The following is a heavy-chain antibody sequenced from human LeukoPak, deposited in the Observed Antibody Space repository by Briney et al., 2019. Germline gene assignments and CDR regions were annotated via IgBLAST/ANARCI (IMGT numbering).Heavy chain of an antibody. D-gene: IGHD3-16*01. Sequence: GGSLRLSCAASAFTFSGYWMSWVRQAPGKGLEWVANIKQDGSEKYYVDSVKGRFTISRDNAKKSLYLQMNSLRAEDTAIYYCARWSGGADYWGQGVLVTVSS. CDR2: IKQDGSEK. V-gene: IGHV3-7*03. CDR1: AFTFSGYW. J-gene: IGHJ4*02. CDR3: ARWSGGADY.